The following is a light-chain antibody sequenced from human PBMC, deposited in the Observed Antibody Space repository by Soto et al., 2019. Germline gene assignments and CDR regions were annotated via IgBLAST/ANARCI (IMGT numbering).Light chain of an antibody. Sequence: QCVLTQPASVSGSPGQSITISCTGTSSDVGSYNLVSWYQQHPGKAPKLVISEVTKRPSGVSNRFSGSKSGNMASLTISGLQAEDEADYYCCSYAGSGTYVVLGGGTKLTVL. CDR2: EVT. CDR3: CSYAGSGTYVV. V-gene: IGLV2-23*02. J-gene: IGLJ2*01. CDR1: SSDVGSYNL.